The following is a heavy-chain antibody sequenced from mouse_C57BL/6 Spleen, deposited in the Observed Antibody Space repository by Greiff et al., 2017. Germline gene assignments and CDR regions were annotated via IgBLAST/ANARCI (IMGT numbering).Heavy chain of an antibody. CDR2: IDPSDSET. Sequence: QVQLQQPGAELVRPGSSVKLSCKASGYTFTSYWMHWVKQRPIQGLEWIGNIDPSDSETHYNQKFKDKATLTVDKSSSPAYMQLSSLTSEDSAVCDSARGGRLRGYFEGWGTGTTVTVSS. D-gene: IGHD2-2*01. CDR3: ARGGRLRGYFEG. V-gene: IGHV1-52*01. CDR1: GYTFTSYW. J-gene: IGHJ1*03.